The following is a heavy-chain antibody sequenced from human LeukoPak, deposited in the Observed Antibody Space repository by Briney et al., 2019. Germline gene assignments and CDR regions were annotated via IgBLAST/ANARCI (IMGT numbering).Heavy chain of an antibody. V-gene: IGHV1-69*04. Sequence: SVKVSCKASGGTFSSYAISWVRQAPGQGLEWMGRIIPIFGIANYAQKFQGRVTITADKSTSTAYMELSSLRSENTAVYYCARAVAARPFDPWAQGTLVTVSS. J-gene: IGHJ5*02. CDR3: ARAVAARPFDP. D-gene: IGHD6-6*01. CDR1: GGTFSSYA. CDR2: IIPIFGIA.